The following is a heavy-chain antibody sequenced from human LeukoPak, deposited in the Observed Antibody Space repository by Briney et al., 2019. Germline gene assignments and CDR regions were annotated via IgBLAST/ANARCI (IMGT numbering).Heavy chain of an antibody. CDR3: ARDRHSGRAAHYFDY. V-gene: IGHV3-30-3*01. Sequence: PGGSLRLSCAASGFTFSTYTMHWVRQAPGKGLEWVAVISYDGSNKYYADSVKGRFTISRDNSKNTLYLQMNSLRAEDTAVYYCARDRHSGRAAHYFDYWGQGTLVTVSS. D-gene: IGHD6-19*01. J-gene: IGHJ4*02. CDR2: ISYDGSNK. CDR1: GFTFSTYT.